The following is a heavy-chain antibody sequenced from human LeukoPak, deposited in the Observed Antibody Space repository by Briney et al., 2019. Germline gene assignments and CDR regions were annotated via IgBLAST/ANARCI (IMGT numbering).Heavy chain of an antibody. J-gene: IGHJ6*04. D-gene: IGHD2-15*01. V-gene: IGHV1-69*01. CDR3: ARDIVVVVAATPYYYYGMDF. CDR1: GGTFISYA. CDR2: IIPIFGTA. Sequence: ASVKVSSKASGGTFISYAISWVRQAPGQGLEWMGGIIPIFGTANYAQKFQGRVTITADESTSTAYMELSSLRSEDTAVYYCARDIVVVVAATPYYYYGMDFWGKGTTVTVSS.